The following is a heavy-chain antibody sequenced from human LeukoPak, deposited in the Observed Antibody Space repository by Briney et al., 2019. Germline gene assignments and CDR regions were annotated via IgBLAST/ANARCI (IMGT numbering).Heavy chain of an antibody. D-gene: IGHD3-22*01. CDR3: ARLGITMTPMYYFDY. CDR1: GGSISSYY. Sequence: SETLSLTCTVSGGSISSYYWSWIRQPPGKGLEWIGSIYYSGSTYYNPSLKSRVTISVDTSKNQFSLKLSSVTAADTAVYYCARLGITMTPMYYFDYWGQGTLVTVSS. CDR2: IYYSGST. V-gene: IGHV4-59*12. J-gene: IGHJ4*02.